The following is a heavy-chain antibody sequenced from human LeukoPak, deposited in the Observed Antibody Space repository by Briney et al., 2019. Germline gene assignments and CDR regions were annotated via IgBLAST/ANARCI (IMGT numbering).Heavy chain of an antibody. D-gene: IGHD3-10*01. J-gene: IGHJ4*02. Sequence: SETLSLTCNVSGVSVSDGRYYWTWIRQHPGKGLEWIGYKYYSGSAKYNPSLKSRVTISVDTSKNQFSLKLSSVTAADTAVYYCARPRGRRFGELCLFDYWGQGTLVTVSS. V-gene: IGHV4-61*01. CDR2: KYYSGSA. CDR3: ARPRGRRFGELCLFDY. CDR1: GVSVSDGRYY.